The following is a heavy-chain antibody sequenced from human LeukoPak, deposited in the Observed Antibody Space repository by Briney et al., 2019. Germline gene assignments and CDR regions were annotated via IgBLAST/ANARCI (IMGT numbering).Heavy chain of an antibody. V-gene: IGHV3-66*01. CDR2: IYSGGST. Sequence: IYSGGSTDYADSVKGRFTISRDNSKNTLYPQMNSLRAEDTAVYYCARDPTQWLRYGHFDYWGQGTLVAVSS. CDR3: ARDPTQWLRYGHFDY. J-gene: IGHJ4*02. D-gene: IGHD5-12*01.